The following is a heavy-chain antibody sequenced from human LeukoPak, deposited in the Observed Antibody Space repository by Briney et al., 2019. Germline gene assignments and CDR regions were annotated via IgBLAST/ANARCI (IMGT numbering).Heavy chain of an antibody. CDR1: GFTFSSYA. CDR2: ISYDGSNK. CDR3: ARDRGNQRGYYYYYMDV. D-gene: IGHD1-14*01. V-gene: IGHV3-30*04. J-gene: IGHJ6*03. Sequence: GGSLRPSCAASGFTFSSYAMHWVRQAPGKGLEWVAVISYDGSNKYYADSVKGRFTISRDNSKNTLYLQMNSLRAEDTAVYYCARDRGNQRGYYYYYMDVWGKGTTVTVSS.